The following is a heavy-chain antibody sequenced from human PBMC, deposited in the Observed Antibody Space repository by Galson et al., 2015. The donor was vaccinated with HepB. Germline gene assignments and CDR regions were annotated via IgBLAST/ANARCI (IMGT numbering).Heavy chain of an antibody. CDR3: ARYVRGSTSRDAFDI. CDR2: INSDGSST. Sequence: SLRLSCAASGFTFSSYWMHWVRQAPGKGLVWVSRINSDGSSTSYADSVKGRFTISRDNAKNTLYLQMNSLRAEDTAVYYCARYVRGSTSRDAFDIWGQGTMVTVSS. V-gene: IGHV3-74*01. J-gene: IGHJ3*02. CDR1: GFTFSSYW. D-gene: IGHD2-2*01.